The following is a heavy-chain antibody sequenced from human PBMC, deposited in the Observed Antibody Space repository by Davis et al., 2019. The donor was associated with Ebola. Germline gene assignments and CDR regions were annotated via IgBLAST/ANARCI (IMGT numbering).Heavy chain of an antibody. CDR3: AKSGLSFGVVKYHYGMDV. CDR1: GFTSSNYA. V-gene: IGHV3-23*01. J-gene: IGHJ6*04. D-gene: IGHD3-3*01. Sequence: PGGSLRLSCAASGFTSSNYAMHWVRQAPGKGLEWVSAISCSGGSTYYADSVKGRFTISRDNSKKTRYLQMNSLRAEDTAVYYCAKSGLSFGVVKYHYGMDVWGKGTTVTVSS. CDR2: ISCSGGST.